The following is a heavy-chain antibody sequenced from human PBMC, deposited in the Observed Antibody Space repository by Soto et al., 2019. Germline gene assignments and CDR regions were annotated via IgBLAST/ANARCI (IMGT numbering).Heavy chain of an antibody. D-gene: IGHD1-26*01. Sequence: KASETLSLTCTVSGGSIGSSSYYWGWIRQPPGKGLEWIGSIYYSGSTYYNPSLKSRVTISVDTSKNQFSLKLRSVTAADTAVYYCASPSGSYLYYLYYWGQGTLVTVS. J-gene: IGHJ4*02. V-gene: IGHV4-39*01. CDR1: GGSIGSSSYY. CDR3: ASPSGSYLYYLYY. CDR2: IYYSGST.